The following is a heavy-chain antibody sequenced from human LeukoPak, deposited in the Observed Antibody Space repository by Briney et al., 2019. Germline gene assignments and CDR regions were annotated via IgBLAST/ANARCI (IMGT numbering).Heavy chain of an antibody. D-gene: IGHD3-10*01. J-gene: IGHJ3*02. Sequence: GGSLRLSCAASGFTFSSYAMHWVRQAPGKGPEWVAVISYDGSNKYYADSVKGRFTISRDNSKNTLYLQMNSLRAEDTAVYYCARDRANSDAFDIWGQGTMVTVSS. CDR3: ARDRANSDAFDI. V-gene: IGHV3-30-3*01. CDR2: ISYDGSNK. CDR1: GFTFSSYA.